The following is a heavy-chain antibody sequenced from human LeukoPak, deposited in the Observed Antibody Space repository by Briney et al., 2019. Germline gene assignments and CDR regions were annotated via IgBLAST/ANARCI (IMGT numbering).Heavy chain of an antibody. D-gene: IGHD2-15*01. CDR1: GFTVSSNY. CDR3: ARDSLRGSFDY. V-gene: IGHV3-66*01. CDR2: IYSGGST. J-gene: IGHJ4*02. Sequence: GGSLRLSCAASGFTVSSNYMSWVRQAPGKGLEGVSVIYSGGSTYYADSVKGRFTISRDKSKNTLYLQMNSLRAEDTAVCYCARDSLRGSFDYWGQGTLVTVSS.